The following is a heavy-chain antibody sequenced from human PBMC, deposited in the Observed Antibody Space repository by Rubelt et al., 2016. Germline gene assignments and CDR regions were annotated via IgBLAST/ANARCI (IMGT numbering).Heavy chain of an antibody. V-gene: IGHV5-51*01. Sequence: GIIYPGDSDTNYSPSFQGQVTISADKSISTAYLQWSSLKASDTAMYYCARHRDCSSTSCYGAPVYGMDVWGQGTTVTVSS. CDR2: IYPGDSDT. CDR3: ARHRDCSSTSCYGAPVYGMDV. J-gene: IGHJ6*02. D-gene: IGHD2-2*01.